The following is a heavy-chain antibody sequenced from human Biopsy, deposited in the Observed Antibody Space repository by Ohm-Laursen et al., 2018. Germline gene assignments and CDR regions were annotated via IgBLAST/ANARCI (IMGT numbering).Heavy chain of an antibody. Sequence: TLSFTCTVPAGSISNYYWSWIRQPAGKGLEWIGRIYSSGSTNYNPSLKSRVTMSVDTSKNQFYLKLYCVTAADTAVYYCARGRRTSGWPFVDNWGQGALVIVSP. CDR2: IYSSGST. CDR3: ARGRRTSGWPFVDN. V-gene: IGHV4-4*07. J-gene: IGHJ4*02. CDR1: AGSISNYY. D-gene: IGHD6-19*01.